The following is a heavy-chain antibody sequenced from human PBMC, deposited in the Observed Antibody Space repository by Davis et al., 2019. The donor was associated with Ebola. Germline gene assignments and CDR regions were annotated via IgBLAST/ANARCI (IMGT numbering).Heavy chain of an antibody. CDR2: INPSGGST. CDR1: GYTFTSYY. Sequence: ASVKVSCKASGYTFTSYYMHWVRQAPGQGLEWMGIINPSGGSTSYAQKFQGRVTMTRDPSTSTVYMELSSLRSEDTAVYYCARDKEGLSYYYYGMGVWGQGTTVTVSS. V-gene: IGHV1-46*01. D-gene: IGHD3-3*01. J-gene: IGHJ6*02. CDR3: ARDKEGLSYYYYGMGV.